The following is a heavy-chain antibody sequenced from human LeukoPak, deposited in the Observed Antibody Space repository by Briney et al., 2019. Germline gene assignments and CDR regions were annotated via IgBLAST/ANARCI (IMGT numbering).Heavy chain of an antibody. CDR2: IRSKTNNYET. CDR1: GFTFSGSA. J-gene: IGHJ4*02. Sequence: GGSLRLSRAASGFTFSGSAMHWVRQASGRGLGWVGRIRSKTNNYETAYAASVNGRFTVSRDDSKNTAYLQMNSLRTEDTDIYYCMSMSVQNCFGDCYGRSWGQGTLVTVSS. V-gene: IGHV3-73*01. D-gene: IGHD2-21*01. CDR3: MSMSVQNCFGDCYGRS.